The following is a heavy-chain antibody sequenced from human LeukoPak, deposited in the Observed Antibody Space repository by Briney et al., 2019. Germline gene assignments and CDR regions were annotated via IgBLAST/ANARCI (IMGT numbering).Heavy chain of an antibody. CDR1: GGTFSSYA. D-gene: IGHD6-13*01. V-gene: IGHV1-69*01. J-gene: IGHJ4*02. CDR2: IIPIFGTA. CDR3: ARGKISPRGYSSDY. Sequence: SVTVSCKASGGTFSSYAISWVRQAPGQGLEWMGGIIPIFGTANYAQKFQGRVTITADEPTSTAYMELSSLRSEDTAVYYCARGKISPRGYSSDYWGQGTLVTVSS.